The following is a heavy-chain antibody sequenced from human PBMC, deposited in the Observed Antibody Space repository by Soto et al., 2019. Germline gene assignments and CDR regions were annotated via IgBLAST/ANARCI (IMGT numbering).Heavy chain of an antibody. D-gene: IGHD1-26*01. V-gene: IGHV4-59*01. CDR2: IYNSGST. CDR3: ARGYSGSYSDHYYYYYGMDV. J-gene: IGHJ6*02. CDR1: GSSISSYC. Sequence: SETLSLTCTVSGSSISSYCWSWIRQPPGKGLEWIGYIYNSGSTNYNPSLKSKVTISVDTSTNQFSLKLSSVTAADTAVYYCARGYSGSYSDHYYYYYGMDVWGQGTTVTVSS.